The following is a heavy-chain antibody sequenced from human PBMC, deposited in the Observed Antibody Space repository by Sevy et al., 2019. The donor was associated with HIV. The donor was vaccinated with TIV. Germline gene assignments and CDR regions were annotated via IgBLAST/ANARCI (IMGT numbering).Heavy chain of an antibody. CDR2: IRNKADSYTT. CDR3: ATHAGIAAAGRVFDY. J-gene: IGHJ4*02. D-gene: IGHD6-13*01. CDR1: GFTFSDHY. V-gene: IGHV3-72*01. Sequence: GGSLRLSCAASGFTFSDHYMEWVRQAPGKGLEWVGHIRNKADSYTTEYAASVKGRFTISRGDSKNSLYLLMNSLKTEDTAVYYCATHAGIAAAGRVFDYWGQGTLVTVSS.